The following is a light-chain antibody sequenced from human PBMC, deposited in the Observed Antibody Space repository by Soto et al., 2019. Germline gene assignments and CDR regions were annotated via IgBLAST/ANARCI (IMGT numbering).Light chain of an antibody. CDR1: QSVSSSH. J-gene: IGKJ4*01. CDR3: QQYGSFALS. CDR2: GAS. Sequence: EIVLTQSPGTLSLSPGERATLSCRASQSVSSSHLAWFQQKPGQPPRLLIYGASSRATGIPDRFSGSGSGTDFTLTISSLEPEDVAVYYCQQYGSFALSFGGGTKVDIK. V-gene: IGKV3-20*01.